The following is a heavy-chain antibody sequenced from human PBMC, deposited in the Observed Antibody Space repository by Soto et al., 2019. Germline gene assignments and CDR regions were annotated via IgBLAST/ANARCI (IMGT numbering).Heavy chain of an antibody. Sequence: QVQLVQSGAEVKKPGAAVKVSCKAAGYAFTTYGISWVRQDPGQGLEWMGWIIAYNDNTNYAQKLQGRVTLSTDTSATTAYMELRSQGSDDTAVYYCARVDCDNVVCDLPDFWGQGTLVTVSS. CDR1: GYAFTTYG. CDR2: IIAYNDNT. CDR3: ARVDCDNVVCDLPDF. J-gene: IGHJ4*02. V-gene: IGHV1-18*01. D-gene: IGHD2-8*01.